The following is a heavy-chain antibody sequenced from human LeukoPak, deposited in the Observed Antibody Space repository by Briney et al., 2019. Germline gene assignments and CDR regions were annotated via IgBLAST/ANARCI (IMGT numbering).Heavy chain of an antibody. CDR1: GGAITSYF. V-gene: IGHV4-59*01. CDR2: IYHSGTT. J-gene: IGHJ1*01. CDR3: AQKAPYSPGYSQQ. Sequence: SETLSLTCTVSGGAITSYFWTWIRQPPGKGLEWIGYIYHSGTTNYNPSLKSRVSISVDTSKNQFSLKLSSVTAADTAVYYCAQKAPYSPGYSQQWGQGTLVTVSS. D-gene: IGHD2-15*01.